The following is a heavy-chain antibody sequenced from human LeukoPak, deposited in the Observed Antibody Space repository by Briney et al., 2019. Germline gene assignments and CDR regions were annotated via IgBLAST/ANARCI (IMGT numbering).Heavy chain of an antibody. D-gene: IGHD4-11*01. CDR3: AKDSYSTYYYYMDV. V-gene: IGHV3-23*01. J-gene: IGHJ6*03. Sequence: GGSLSLSCAASGFTFSSYAMSWVRQAPGKGLEWVSAISGSGGSTYYTDHVKGLFTTSRDNSKNTLYLQMNSLRAEDTAVYYCAKDSYSTYYYYMDVWGKGTTVTVSS. CDR1: GFTFSSYA. CDR2: ISGSGGST.